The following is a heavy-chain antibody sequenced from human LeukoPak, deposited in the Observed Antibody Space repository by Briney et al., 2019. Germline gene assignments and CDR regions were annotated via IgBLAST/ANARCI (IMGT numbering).Heavy chain of an antibody. CDR3: AKDHSIVVVITELDY. D-gene: IGHD3-22*01. V-gene: IGHV3-23*01. J-gene: IGHJ4*02. Sequence: PGGSLRLSCAASGFTFSSYSMNWVRQAPGKGLEWVSAISGSGGSTYYADSVKGRFTISRDNSKNTLYLQMNSLRAEDTAVYYCAKDHSIVVVITELDYWGQGTLVTVSS. CDR2: ISGSGGST. CDR1: GFTFSSYS.